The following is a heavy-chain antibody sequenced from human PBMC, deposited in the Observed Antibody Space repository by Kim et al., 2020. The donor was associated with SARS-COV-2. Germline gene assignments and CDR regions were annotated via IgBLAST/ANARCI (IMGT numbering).Heavy chain of an antibody. V-gene: IGHV1-18*04. D-gene: IGHD2-2*01. J-gene: IGHJ4*02. CDR2: ISGSNGYT. CDR3: ARWVPAATYYFDY. Sequence: ASVKVSCKASGYTITSYGIGWVRQAPGQGLEWMGWISGSNGYTNYAQKVQGRVTMTTDTSTSTAYMELRSLRSDDTAVYFCARWVPAATYYFDYWGQGTLVTVSS. CDR1: GYTITSYG.